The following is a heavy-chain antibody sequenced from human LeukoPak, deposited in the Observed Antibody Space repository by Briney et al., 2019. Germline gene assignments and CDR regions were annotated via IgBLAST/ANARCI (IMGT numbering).Heavy chain of an antibody. CDR1: GYTFTSYA. J-gene: IGHJ4*02. CDR2: INAGNGNT. V-gene: IGHV1-3*01. D-gene: IGHD3-9*01. Sequence: GASVKVSCKASGYTFTSYAMHWVRQAPGQRLEWMGWINAGNGNTKYSRKFQGRVTITRDTSASTAYMELSSLRSEDTAVYYCARDPLDNYDILTGYYTPTFDYWGQGTLVTVSS. CDR3: ARDPLDNYDILTGYYTPTFDY.